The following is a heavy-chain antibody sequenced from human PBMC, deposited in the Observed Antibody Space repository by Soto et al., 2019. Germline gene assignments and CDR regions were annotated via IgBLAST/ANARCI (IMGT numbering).Heavy chain of an antibody. CDR1: GYTFTSYG. J-gene: IGHJ6*03. V-gene: IGHV1-18*01. CDR2: ISAYNGNT. CDR3: ARVVGIGDYYYYMEV. Sequence: GASVKVSCKASGYTFTSYGISCVRQAPGQGLEWMGWISAYNGNTNYAQKLQGRVTMTTDTSTSTAYMELRSLRSDHTAVDYCARVVGIGDYYYYMEVWGKGTTVTVSS. D-gene: IGHD6-13*01.